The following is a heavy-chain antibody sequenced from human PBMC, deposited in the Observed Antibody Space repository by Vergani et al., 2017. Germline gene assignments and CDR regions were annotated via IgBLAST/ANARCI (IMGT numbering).Heavy chain of an antibody. J-gene: IGHJ4*01. Sequence: QVQLQESGPGLVKPSQTLSLTCSVSAVSISSGGYYWSWIRQHPGKGLEWIGYIYYSGSTYYNPSLKSPVTIPIDTSKNQFSLKLSSVTAADTAVYYCARLSSSSWYARGHFDYWGHGTLVTVSS. CDR2: IYYSGST. CDR1: AVSISSGGYY. CDR3: ARLSSSSWYARGHFDY. D-gene: IGHD6-13*01. V-gene: IGHV4-31*01.